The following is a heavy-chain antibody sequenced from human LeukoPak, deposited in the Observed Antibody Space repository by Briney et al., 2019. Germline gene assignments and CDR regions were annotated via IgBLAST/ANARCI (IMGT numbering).Heavy chain of an antibody. CDR2: IKQDGSEK. D-gene: IGHD3-9*01. CDR3: ARATAGYDAFDI. V-gene: IGHV3-7*01. CDR1: GFTFTSYG. J-gene: IGHJ3*02. Sequence: GRSLSLSCAPSGFTFTSYGIHWVRQAAGKGLEGVANIKQDGSEKYYVDSVKGRFTLSRDNAKNSLYLQMHSLRAEDTAVYYCARATAGYDAFDIWGQGTMGTVSS.